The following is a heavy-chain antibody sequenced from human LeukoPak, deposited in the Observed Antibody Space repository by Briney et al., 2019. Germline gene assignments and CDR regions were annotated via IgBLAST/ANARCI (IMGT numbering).Heavy chain of an antibody. CDR3: AKDLTYSSGWYLFGY. CDR1: GFTLSSYA. V-gene: IGHV3-23*01. CDR2: ISVSGNT. J-gene: IGHJ4*02. D-gene: IGHD6-19*01. Sequence: GGSLRLSCAASGFTLSSYAMSWVRQGPGKGLEWVSAISVSGNTYHADSVKGRFTISRDSSKNTLYLQMNSLRAGDAAVYYCAKDLTYSSGWYLFGYWGQGTLVTVSS.